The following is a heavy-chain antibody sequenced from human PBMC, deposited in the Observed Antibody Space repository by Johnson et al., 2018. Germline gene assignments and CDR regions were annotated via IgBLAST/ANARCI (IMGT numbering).Heavy chain of an antibody. V-gene: IGHV4-4*02. CDR3: ARDSYYDSSGYYSAEYFQH. J-gene: IGHJ1*01. D-gene: IGHD3-22*01. Sequence: QVQLQESGPGLVKPSGTLSLTCAVSGGSISSSNWWSWVRQPPGKGLEWIGEIYHSGSTNYNPSLQSRVTISVDKSKNQFSLKRSSVTAADTAVYYCARDSYYDSSGYYSAEYFQHWGQGTLVTVSS. CDR2: IYHSGST. CDR1: GGSISSSNW.